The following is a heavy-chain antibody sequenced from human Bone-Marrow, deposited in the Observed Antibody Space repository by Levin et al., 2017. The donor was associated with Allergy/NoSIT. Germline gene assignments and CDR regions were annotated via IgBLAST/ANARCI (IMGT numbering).Heavy chain of an antibody. CDR1: GASISSGGYY. Sequence: PSETLSLTCTVSGASISSGGYYWSWIRQSPGKGLEWIGYIYYSGSTYYSPSLKSRLTISVDTSENQFSLKLSSVTAADTAIYYCARGRDYGDPRLLAYWGQGTLGTVSS. J-gene: IGHJ4*02. D-gene: IGHD4-17*01. CDR2: IYYSGST. CDR3: ARGRDYGDPRLLAY. V-gene: IGHV4-31*03.